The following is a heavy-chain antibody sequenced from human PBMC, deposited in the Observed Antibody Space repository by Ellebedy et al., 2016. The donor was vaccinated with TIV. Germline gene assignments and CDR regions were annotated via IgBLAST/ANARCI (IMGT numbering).Heavy chain of an antibody. V-gene: IGHV1-18*01. CDR3: ARDHDSGYDCWFDP. D-gene: IGHD5-12*01. CDR1: GYTFTSYG. Sequence: ASVKVSCXASGYTFTSYGISWVRQAPGQGLEWMGWISAYNGNTNYAQKLQGRVTMTTDTSTSTAYMELRSLRSDDTAVYYCARDHDSGYDCWFDPWGQGTLVTVSS. J-gene: IGHJ5*02. CDR2: ISAYNGNT.